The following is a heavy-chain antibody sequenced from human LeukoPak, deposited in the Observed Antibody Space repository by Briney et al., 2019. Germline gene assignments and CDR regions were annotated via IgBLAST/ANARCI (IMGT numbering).Heavy chain of an antibody. J-gene: IGHJ4*02. Sequence: GGSLRLSCEGSAFIFSGHWMNWVRQAPGKGLEWVALIWYDGSNKYYTDSVKGRLTISRDNSKNTLYLQMNSLRAEDTAIYYCAREGPRGNSQFDYWGQGTLVTVSS. CDR1: AFIFSGHW. CDR2: IWYDGSNK. CDR3: AREGPRGNSQFDY. V-gene: IGHV3-33*08. D-gene: IGHD2/OR15-2a*01.